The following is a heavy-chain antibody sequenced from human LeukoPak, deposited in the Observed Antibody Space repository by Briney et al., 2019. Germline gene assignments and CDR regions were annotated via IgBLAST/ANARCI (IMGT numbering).Heavy chain of an antibody. CDR2: ITSSRSST. Sequence: GGSLRLSCVVSGLTFTSYTMDWVRQAPGKGLEWVSYITSSRSSTYYADSVKGRFTISRDNAKNSLYLQMNSLRAEDTAVYYCARDGVPGSTVLDYWGQGTLVTVSS. CDR3: ARDGVPGSTVLDY. V-gene: IGHV3-48*01. CDR1: GLTFTSYT. D-gene: IGHD2-2*01. J-gene: IGHJ4*02.